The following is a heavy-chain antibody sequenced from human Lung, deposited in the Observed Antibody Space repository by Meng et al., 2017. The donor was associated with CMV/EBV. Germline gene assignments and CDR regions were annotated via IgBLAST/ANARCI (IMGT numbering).Heavy chain of an antibody. J-gene: IGHJ6*02. CDR2: IRYDGSNE. V-gene: IGHV3-30*02. CDR1: GFTFSSYG. D-gene: IGHD1-26*01. CDR3: AKDRVYSSRYSGMDV. Sequence: GGSLRLXCVASGFTFSSYGMHWVRQAPGKGLEWVAYIRYDGSNEYYVDSVKGRFTISRDNSKNTLYLQMSSLRAEDTAVYYCAKDRVYSSRYSGMDVWGQETTVTVSS.